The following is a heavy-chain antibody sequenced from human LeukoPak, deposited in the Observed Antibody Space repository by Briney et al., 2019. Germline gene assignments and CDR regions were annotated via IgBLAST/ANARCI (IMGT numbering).Heavy chain of an antibody. V-gene: IGHV4-30-4*01. CDR1: GGSISSGDYY. J-gene: IGHJ3*02. CDR2: IYYSGST. CDR3: ARDPGWELLMGAFDI. Sequence: SETLSLTCSVSGGSISSGDYYWNWIRQHPEKGLEWIGYIYYSGSTYYNPSLKSRVTISVDTSKNQFSLKLSSVTAADTAVYYCARDPGWELLMGAFDIWGQGTMVTVSS. D-gene: IGHD1-26*01.